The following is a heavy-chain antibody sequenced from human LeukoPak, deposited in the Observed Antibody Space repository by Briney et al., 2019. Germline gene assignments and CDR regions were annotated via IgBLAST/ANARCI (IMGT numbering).Heavy chain of an antibody. V-gene: IGHV4-4*02. CDR3: ARGIAVAGTVYWFDP. CDR1: GGSISSSNW. J-gene: IGHJ5*02. D-gene: IGHD6-19*01. Sequence: SETLSLTSAVSGGSISSSNWWSWVRQPPGKGLEWIGEIYHSGSTNYNPSLKSRVTISVDKSKNQFSLKLSSVTAADTAVYYCARGIAVAGTVYWFDPWGQGTLVTVSS. CDR2: IYHSGST.